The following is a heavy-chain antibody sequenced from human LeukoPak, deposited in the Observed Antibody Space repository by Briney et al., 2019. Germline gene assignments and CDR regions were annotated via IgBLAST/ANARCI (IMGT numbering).Heavy chain of an antibody. V-gene: IGHV4-34*01. CDR2: IKHSGIT. D-gene: IGHD3-3*01. CDR3: AITIFEVVLSSRFEY. CDR1: GGSFSGYY. Sequence: PSETLSLTCAVYGGSFSGYYWSWIRQPPGKGLEWIGEIKHSGITNYNPSLKSRVTISLDTSKNQFSLKLSSVTAADTAVYYCAITIFEVVLSSRFEYWGQGTLVTVSS. J-gene: IGHJ4*02.